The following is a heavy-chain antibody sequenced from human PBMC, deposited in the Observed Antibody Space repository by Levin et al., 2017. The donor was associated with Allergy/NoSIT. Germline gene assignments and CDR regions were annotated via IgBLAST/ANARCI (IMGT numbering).Heavy chain of an antibody. V-gene: IGHV4-39*01. CDR2: IYYSGST. CDR1: GGSISSSSYY. D-gene: IGHD1-14*01. CDR3: ARLALGGRTRPNAFDI. Sequence: PSETLSLTCTVSGGSISSSSYYWGWIRQPPGKGLEWIGSIYYSGSTYYNPSLKSRVTISVDTSKNQFSLKLSSVTAADTAVYYCARLALGGRTRPNAFDIWGQGTMVTVSS. J-gene: IGHJ3*02.